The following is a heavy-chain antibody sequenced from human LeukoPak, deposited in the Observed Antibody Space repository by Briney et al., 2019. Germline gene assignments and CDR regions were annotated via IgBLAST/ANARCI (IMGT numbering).Heavy chain of an antibody. CDR2: TYYRSKWYN. Sequence: SQTLSLTCAISGDSVSSNSAVWNWIRQSPSRGLEWLGRTYYRSKWYNEYAVSVRGRITINPDTSKNHFSLQLNSVTPEDTAVYYCAGPCGTGAPGCSHWGQGTLVTVSS. D-gene: IGHD2-15*01. J-gene: IGHJ4*02. CDR3: AGPCGTGAPGCSH. CDR1: GDSVSSNSAV. V-gene: IGHV6-1*01.